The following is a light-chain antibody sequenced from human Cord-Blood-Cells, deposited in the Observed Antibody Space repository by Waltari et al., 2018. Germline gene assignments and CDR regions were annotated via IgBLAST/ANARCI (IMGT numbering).Light chain of an antibody. CDR1: SSDVGGYNS. Sequence: QSALTPPASVSGSPGQSITISCTGTSSDVGGYNSVPWYQQHPGKAPKLMIYEVSNRPSGVSNRFSGSKSGNTASLTISGLQAEDEADYYCSSYTSSSTLPYVFGTGTKVTVL. J-gene: IGLJ1*01. CDR2: EVS. CDR3: SSYTSSSTLPYV. V-gene: IGLV2-14*01.